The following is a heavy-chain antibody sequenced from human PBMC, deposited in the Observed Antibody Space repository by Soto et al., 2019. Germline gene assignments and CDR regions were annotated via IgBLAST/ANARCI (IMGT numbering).Heavy chain of an antibody. J-gene: IGHJ4*02. CDR1: GIIFSTFA. Sequence: EVQLLESGGGLVQPGGSLTLSCTASGIIFSTFAMSWVRQAPGKGLEWVSGITGSGGSTNYADSVKGRFTISRDNSKNTLYLQMNSLRVEDTAKYYCAIESVTTFRGEPPAYWGQGTLVTVSS. CDR3: AIESVTTFRGEPPAY. CDR2: ITGSGGST. D-gene: IGHD3-10*01. V-gene: IGHV3-23*01.